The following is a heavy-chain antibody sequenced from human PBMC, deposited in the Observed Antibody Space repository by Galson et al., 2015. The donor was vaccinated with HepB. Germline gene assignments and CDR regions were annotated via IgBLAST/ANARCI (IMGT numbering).Heavy chain of an antibody. D-gene: IGHD1-26*01. CDR1: GFTFDDYA. Sequence: SLRLSCAASGFTFDDYAIHWVRQSPGKGLERVSGISGSGSSTCYAESVKGRFTISRDNSKNTLFLQMDSLRVEDTAAYYCAKDRTGLVGTSARVLNDYYGLDVWGQGTTVTVSS. CDR3: AKDRTGLVGTSARVLNDYYGLDV. V-gene: IGHV3-23*01. J-gene: IGHJ6*02. CDR2: ISGSGSST.